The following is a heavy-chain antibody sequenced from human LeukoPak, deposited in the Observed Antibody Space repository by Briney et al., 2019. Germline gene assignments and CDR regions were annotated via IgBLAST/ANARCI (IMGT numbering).Heavy chain of an antibody. V-gene: IGHV4-39*07. D-gene: IGHD5-24*01. Sequence: SETLSLTRTVSGGSISSSSYYWGWIRQPPGKGLEWIGSIYYSGSTYYNPSLKSRVTISVDTSKNQFSLKLSSVTAADTAVYYCARGRLQFDYWGQGTLVTASS. CDR1: GGSISSSSYY. J-gene: IGHJ4*02. CDR3: ARGRLQFDY. CDR2: IYYSGST.